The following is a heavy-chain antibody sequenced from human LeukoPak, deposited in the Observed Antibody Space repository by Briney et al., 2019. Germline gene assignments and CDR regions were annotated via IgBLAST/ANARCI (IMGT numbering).Heavy chain of an antibody. Sequence: SSETLSLTCTVSGDSISSYYWSWIRQPPGKGLEWIGYIYYSGRTNYNPSLKSRVTISVDTSKDQFSLKLSSVAAADTAVYYCARVRGGYYYLDDWGQGNLVIVSS. D-gene: IGHD3-10*01. J-gene: IGHJ4*02. CDR1: GDSISSYY. CDR2: IYYSGRT. CDR3: ARVRGGYYYLDD. V-gene: IGHV4-59*01.